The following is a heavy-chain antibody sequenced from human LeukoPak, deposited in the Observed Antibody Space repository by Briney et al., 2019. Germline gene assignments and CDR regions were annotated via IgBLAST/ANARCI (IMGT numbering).Heavy chain of an antibody. CDR1: GYTFTSYD. V-gene: IGHV1-8*01. D-gene: IGHD3-3*01. CDR2: MNPNSGNT. CDR3: ARGGNDFWSGYYPNWFDP. Sequence: GASVKVSCKASGYTFTSYDINWVRQATGQGLEWMGWMNPNSGNTGYAQKFQGRVTMTRNTSISTAYMELSSLRSEDTAVYYCARGGNDFWSGYYPNWFDPWGQGTLVTVSS. J-gene: IGHJ5*02.